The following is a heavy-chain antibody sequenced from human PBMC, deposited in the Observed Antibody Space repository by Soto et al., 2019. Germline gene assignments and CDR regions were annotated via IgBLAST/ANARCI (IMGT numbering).Heavy chain of an antibody. CDR3: VVRHSRAYYVY. Sequence: EVPLVESGGDLVQPGGSLRLSCAASGFTFSSSPMHWVRQAPGKRPEYVSSISSNGGNTYYADSVKGRFTISRDNSKNTPYLQMGSLRTEVMAVYYCVVRHSRAYYVYWGQGTQVSVSS. V-gene: IGHV3-64*07. D-gene: IGHD3-22*01. CDR2: ISSNGGNT. CDR1: GFTFSSSP. J-gene: IGHJ4*02.